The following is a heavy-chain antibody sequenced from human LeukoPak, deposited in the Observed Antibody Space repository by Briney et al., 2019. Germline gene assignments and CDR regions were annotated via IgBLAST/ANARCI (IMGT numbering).Heavy chain of an antibody. D-gene: IGHD3-10*01. Sequence: SETLSLTCTVSGGSISSSSYYWSWIRQPPGKGLEWIGEINHSGSTNYNPSLKSRVTISVDTSKNQFSLKLSSVTAADTAVYYCARDTRRVRGVIITRWFDPWGQGTLVTVSS. CDR2: INHSGST. CDR3: ARDTRRVRGVIITRWFDP. J-gene: IGHJ5*02. CDR1: GGSISSSSYY. V-gene: IGHV4-39*07.